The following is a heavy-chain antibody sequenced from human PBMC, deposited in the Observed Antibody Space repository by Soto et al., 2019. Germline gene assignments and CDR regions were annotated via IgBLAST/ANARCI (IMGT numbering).Heavy chain of an antibody. CDR1: GFTFDDYA. D-gene: IGHD6-6*01. J-gene: IGHJ3*02. V-gene: IGHV3-9*01. CDR2: ISWNSGSI. CDR3: AKERVLYSSSGTAFDI. Sequence: GGSLRLSCAASGFTFDDYAMHWVRQAPGKGLEWVSGISWNSGSIGYADSVKGRFTISRDNAKNSLYLQMNSLRAEDTALYYCAKERVLYSSSGTAFDIWGQGTMVTVSS.